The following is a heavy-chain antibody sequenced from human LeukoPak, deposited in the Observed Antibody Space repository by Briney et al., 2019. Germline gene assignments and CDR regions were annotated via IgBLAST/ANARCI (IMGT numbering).Heavy chain of an antibody. D-gene: IGHD2-15*01. CDR1: EFTFRSYE. V-gene: IGHV3-48*03. CDR2: ISSTGNTI. Sequence: GGSLRLSCAASEFTFRSYEMNWVRRAPGKGLEWISYISSTGNTIYYVDSVQGRFTISRDNAKNSLYLQMNSLRAEDTAVYYCARGRYCSGHNCYFDYWGQGTLVTVSS. J-gene: IGHJ4*02. CDR3: ARGRYCSGHNCYFDY.